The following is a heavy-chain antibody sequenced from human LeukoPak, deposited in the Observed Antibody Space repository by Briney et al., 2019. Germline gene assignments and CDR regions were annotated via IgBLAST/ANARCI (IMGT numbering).Heavy chain of an antibody. V-gene: IGHV3-23*01. CDR2: VSGTGGST. CDR3: AKDWSGYCSGGSCYQFDY. J-gene: IGHJ4*02. D-gene: IGHD2-15*01. Sequence: GGSLRLSCTASGFTFSSYAMSWVRQAPGKGLEWVSAVSGTGGSTYYADSVKGRFTISRDNSKNTLFLQMNSLRAEDTAVYYCAKDWSGYCSGGSCYQFDYWGQGTLVTVSS. CDR1: GFTFSSYA.